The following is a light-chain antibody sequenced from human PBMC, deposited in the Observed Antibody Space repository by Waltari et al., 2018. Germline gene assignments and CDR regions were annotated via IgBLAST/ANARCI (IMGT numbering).Light chain of an antibody. CDR3: QQYNNWLFT. CDR2: GAS. V-gene: IGKV3-15*01. CDR1: QSVSSN. J-gene: IGKJ3*01. Sequence: EIVMTQSPATLSVSPGERATLSCRASQSVSSNLAWYQQKPGQAPRLLSYGASTRATGFPARFSGSGSGTEFTLTISSLQSEDFAVYYCQQYNNWLFTFGPGTKVDIK.